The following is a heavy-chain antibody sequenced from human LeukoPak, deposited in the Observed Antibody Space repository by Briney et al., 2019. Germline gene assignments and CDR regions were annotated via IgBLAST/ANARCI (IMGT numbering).Heavy chain of an antibody. D-gene: IGHD3-22*01. CDR3: ARQKYYYDSSGYSKTQGFDY. V-gene: IGHV4-39*01. CDR2: IYYSGST. J-gene: IGHJ4*02. CDR1: GGSISSSSYY. Sequence: SETLSLTCTVSGGSISSSSYYWGWIRQPPGKGLEWIGSIYYSGSTYNNPSLKSRVTISVDTSKNQFSLKLSSVTAADTAVYYCARQKYYYDSSGYSKTQGFDYWGQGTLVTVSS.